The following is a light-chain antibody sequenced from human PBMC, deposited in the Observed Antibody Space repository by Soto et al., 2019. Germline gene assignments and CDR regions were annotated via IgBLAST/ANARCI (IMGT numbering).Light chain of an antibody. CDR3: QQLLSYPLT. CDR1: QGISNY. CDR2: AAS. J-gene: IGKJ4*01. Sequence: IQLTQSPSSLSASVGDRVTITCRASQGISNYLAWYQQKPGKAPNLLIFAASTLHAGVPSRFSGSGSETDFTLTISNLQPDDSATYFCQQLLSYPLTFGGGTRVEI. V-gene: IGKV1-9*01.